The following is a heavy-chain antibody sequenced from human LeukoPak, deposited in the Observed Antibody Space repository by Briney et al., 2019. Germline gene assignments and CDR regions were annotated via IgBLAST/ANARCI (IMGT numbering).Heavy chain of an antibody. CDR1: GFTFSGYW. J-gene: IGHJ4*02. CDR3: ARKYCSGGSCYWVDDY. D-gene: IGHD2-15*01. V-gene: IGHV3-74*01. Sequence: PGGSLRLSCAASGFTFSGYWMHWVRQDPGKGLVWVSRINSDGSSTSYADSVKGRFTISRDYAKNTLYLQMNSLRAEDTAVYYCARKYCSGGSCYWVDDYWGQGTLVTVSS. CDR2: INSDGSST.